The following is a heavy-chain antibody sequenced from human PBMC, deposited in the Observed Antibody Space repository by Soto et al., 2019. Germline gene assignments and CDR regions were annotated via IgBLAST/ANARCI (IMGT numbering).Heavy chain of an antibody. V-gene: IGHV4-39*01. CDR2: IYYSGTT. J-gene: IGHJ6*03. CDR1: GDSISSSRYY. D-gene: IGHD3-16*01. Sequence: SETLSLTCTVSGDSISSSRYYWGWIRQPPGKGLEWIGSIYYSGTTYYSPSLKSRVTISVDTSKNQLSLKLSSVTAADTAVYYCARQGDVDYYYMDVWGKGTTVTVSS. CDR3: ARQGDVDYYYMDV.